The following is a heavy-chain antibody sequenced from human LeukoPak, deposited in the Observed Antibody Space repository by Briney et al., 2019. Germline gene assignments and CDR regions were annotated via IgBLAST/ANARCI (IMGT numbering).Heavy chain of an antibody. J-gene: IGHJ3*02. CDR1: GFTFSSYS. CDR2: ISSSSNYI. D-gene: IGHD4-17*01. Sequence: PGGSLRLSCAASGFTFSSYSMNWVRQAPGKGLEWVSSISSSSNYIYYADSVKGRFTISRDNDKNSLYLQMNSLRAEDTAVYYCARVRLHRMDAFDIWGQGTMVTVSS. V-gene: IGHV3-21*01. CDR3: ARVRLHRMDAFDI.